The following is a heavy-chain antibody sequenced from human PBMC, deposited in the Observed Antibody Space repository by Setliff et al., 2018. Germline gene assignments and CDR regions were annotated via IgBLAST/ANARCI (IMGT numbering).Heavy chain of an antibody. V-gene: IGHV1-18*04. Sequence: ASVKVSCKASGYTFTNSIMDWVRQAPGQGLEWMGWISAYNGNTYHAQKFQDRLSMTTDTSTSTAYMELRSLRADDTAVYYCERLVRHCTRISCQRASEADLWGQGTQVTVSS. CDR3: ERLVRHCTRISCQRASEADL. J-gene: IGHJ5*02. CDR1: GYTFTNSI. CDR2: ISAYNGNT. D-gene: IGHD2-15*01.